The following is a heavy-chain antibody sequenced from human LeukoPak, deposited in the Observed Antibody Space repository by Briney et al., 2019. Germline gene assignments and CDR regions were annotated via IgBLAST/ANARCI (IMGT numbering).Heavy chain of an antibody. Sequence: GGSLRLSCAASGFTFSSYAMSCVRQAPGKGLEWVSAISDSGGSTYYADSVKGRFTISRDNSKNTLYLQMNSLRAEDTAVYYCAKKGWLQYDGWGQGTLVTVSS. CDR3: AKKGWLQYDG. D-gene: IGHD5-24*01. CDR1: GFTFSSYA. J-gene: IGHJ4*02. CDR2: ISDSGGST. V-gene: IGHV3-23*01.